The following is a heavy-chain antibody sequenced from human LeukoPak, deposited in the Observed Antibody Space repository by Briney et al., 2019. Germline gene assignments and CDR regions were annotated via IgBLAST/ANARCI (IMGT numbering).Heavy chain of an antibody. CDR2: ICYSSSYI. D-gene: IGHD2-2*01. CDR3: ARDCALDREDCSSKDY. V-gene: IGHV3-21*01. CDR1: GFTFSSFS. J-gene: IGHJ4*02. Sequence: GGSLSLSCAASGFTFSSFSMNWVRQARGEGLGWVSSICYSSSYIYYADSMKGRFTISRDNAKNSLYLQMNSLRAEDTAVYYCARDCALDREDCSSKDYWGQGTLVTVSS.